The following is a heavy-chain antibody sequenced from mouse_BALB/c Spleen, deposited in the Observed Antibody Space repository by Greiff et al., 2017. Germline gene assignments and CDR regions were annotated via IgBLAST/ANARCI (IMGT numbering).Heavy chain of an antibody. V-gene: IGHV5-4*02. CDR2: ISDGGSYT. D-gene: IGHD2-13*01. Sequence: EVQVVESGGGLVKPGGSLKLSCAASGFTFSDYYMSWVRQTPEKRLEWVATISDGGSYTYYPDSVKGRFTISRDNAKNNLFLQMSSLKSEDTAMKYCARKMNGDCSMDFWGQGTSVTVSS. J-gene: IGHJ4*01. CDR1: GFTFSDYY. CDR3: ARKMNGDCSMDF.